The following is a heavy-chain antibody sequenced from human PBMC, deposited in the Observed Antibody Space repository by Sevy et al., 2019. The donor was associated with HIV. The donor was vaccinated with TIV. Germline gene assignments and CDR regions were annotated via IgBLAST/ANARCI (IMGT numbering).Heavy chain of an antibody. D-gene: IGHD3-22*01. CDR1: GFTFSSYG. J-gene: IGHJ3*02. V-gene: IGHV3-33*01. CDR2: IWNDRSNK. CDR3: ASLPNNYYDRSTSSGYDAFVI. Sequence: GGSLRLSCAASGFTFSSYGMHWVRQAPGKGLEWVAVIWNDRSNKQYADSVKGRFTISRDNSKNTLYLQMNSLRAEDTTVYYCASLPNNYYDRSTSSGYDAFVIWGQGTMVTGSS.